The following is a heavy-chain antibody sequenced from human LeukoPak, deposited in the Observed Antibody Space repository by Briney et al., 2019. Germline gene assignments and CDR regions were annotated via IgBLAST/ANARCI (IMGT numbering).Heavy chain of an antibody. CDR1: GGSFSSYA. CDR3: ARPDYGGNRGAFDI. V-gene: IGHV1-18*01. CDR2: ISAYNGKT. J-gene: IGHJ3*02. Sequence: ASVKVSCKASGGSFSSYAFSWVRQAPGQGLEWMGWISAYNGKTDYAQKFQGRVTMTTDTSTSTAYMELRSLRSDDTAVYYCARPDYGGNRGAFDIWGQGTMVTVSS. D-gene: IGHD4-23*01.